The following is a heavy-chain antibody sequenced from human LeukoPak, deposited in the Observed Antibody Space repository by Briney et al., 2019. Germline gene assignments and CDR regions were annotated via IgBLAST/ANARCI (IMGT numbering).Heavy chain of an antibody. V-gene: IGHV3-20*04. Sequence: GGSLRLSCAASGFTFDDYGMSWVRQAPGKGLEWVSGINWNGGSTGYADSVKGRFTISRDNAKNSLYLQMNSLGAEDTALYYCARPGEGYYFDYWGQGTLVTVSS. J-gene: IGHJ4*02. CDR1: GFTFDDYG. CDR2: INWNGGST. CDR3: ARPGEGYYFDY.